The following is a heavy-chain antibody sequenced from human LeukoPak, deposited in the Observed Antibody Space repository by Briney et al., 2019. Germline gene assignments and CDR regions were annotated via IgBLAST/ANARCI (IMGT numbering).Heavy chain of an antibody. Sequence: GASVKVSCKASGYTFTSYYMHWVRQAPGQGLEWMGLINPSGGSTSYAQKFQGRVTMTRDMSTSTVYMELSSLRSEDTAVYYCARDRHYGGNGGYFDYWGQGTLVTVSS. CDR3: ARDRHYGGNGGYFDY. CDR1: GYTFTSYY. CDR2: INPSGGST. D-gene: IGHD4-23*01. J-gene: IGHJ4*02. V-gene: IGHV1-46*01.